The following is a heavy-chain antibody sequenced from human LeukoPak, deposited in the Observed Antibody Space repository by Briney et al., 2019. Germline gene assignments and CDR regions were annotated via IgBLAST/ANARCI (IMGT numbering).Heavy chain of an antibody. J-gene: IGHJ3*02. CDR1: GGSISGCSYY. D-gene: IGHD1-26*01. Sequence: PSETLSLTCTVSGGSISGCSYYWDWIRQPPGKGLERIGYIYYSGNTNYNPSLKSRVIMFVDTSKNQFSLKVNSVTAADTAVYYCAGTSGNYPHDAFDIWGQGTMVTVSS. CDR3: AGTSGNYPHDAFDI. CDR2: IYYSGNT. V-gene: IGHV4-61*01.